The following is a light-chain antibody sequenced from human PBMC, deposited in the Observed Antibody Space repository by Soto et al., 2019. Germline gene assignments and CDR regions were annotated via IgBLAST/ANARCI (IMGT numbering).Light chain of an antibody. CDR1: SGSVSTSYH. CDR2: STN. J-gene: IGLJ1*01. V-gene: IGLV8-61*01. CDR3: VLYMGSGILD. Sequence: QTVVTQEPSFSVSPGGTVTLTCGLSSGSVSTSYHPSWYQQTPGQAPRTLIYSTNTRSSGVPDRFSGSILGNKAALTITGAQADDESDYYCVLYMGSGILDFGTGTKLTVL.